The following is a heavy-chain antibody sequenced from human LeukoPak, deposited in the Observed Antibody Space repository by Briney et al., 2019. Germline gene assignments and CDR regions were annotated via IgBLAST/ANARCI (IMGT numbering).Heavy chain of an antibody. J-gene: IGHJ5*02. CDR2: IYYSGST. CDR1: GGSISSSNYY. Sequence: SETLSLTCTVSGGSISSSNYYWGWIRQPPGKGLEWIGIIYYSGSTTYSPSLKSRVTISVDTSKSQFSLKLSSVTAADTAVYYCARYSSSSGWFDPWGQGTLVTVSS. D-gene: IGHD6-6*01. CDR3: ARYSSSSGWFDP. V-gene: IGHV4-39*01.